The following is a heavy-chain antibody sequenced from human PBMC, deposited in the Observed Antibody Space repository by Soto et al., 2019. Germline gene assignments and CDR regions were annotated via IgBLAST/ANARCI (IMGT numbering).Heavy chain of an antibody. CDR3: ARDRRDGYNYYFDY. V-gene: IGHV1-69*13. Sequence: SVKVSCKASGGTFSSYAISWVRQAPGQGLEWMGGIIPIFGTANYAQKSQGRVTITADESTSTAYMELSSLRSEDTAVYYCARDRRDGYNYYFDYWGQGTLVTVS. CDR1: GGTFSSYA. J-gene: IGHJ4*02. CDR2: IIPIFGTA. D-gene: IGHD5-12*01.